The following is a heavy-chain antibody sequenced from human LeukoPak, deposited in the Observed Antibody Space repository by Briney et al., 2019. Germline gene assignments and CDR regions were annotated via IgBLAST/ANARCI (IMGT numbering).Heavy chain of an antibody. D-gene: IGHD6-13*01. CDR3: ARGPYSSSWHSPLDY. V-gene: IGHV4-61*01. CDR1: GGSISSGTYY. J-gene: IGHJ4*02. Sequence: SETLSLTCVVSGGSISSGTYYWSWIRQPPGKGLEWIGCLYHNGNTNYNPSLKSRVTIPVDTSENQFSLKLTSVTAADTAVYYCARGPYSSSWHSPLDYWGQGALVTVSS. CDR2: LYHNGNT.